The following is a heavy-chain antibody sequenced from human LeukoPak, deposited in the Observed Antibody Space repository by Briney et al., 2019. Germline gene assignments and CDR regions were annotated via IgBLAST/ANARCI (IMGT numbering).Heavy chain of an antibody. CDR1: GFTFSNAW. J-gene: IGHJ4*02. D-gene: IGHD3-9*01. V-gene: IGHV3-15*01. Sequence: GGSLRLSCAASGFTFSNAWMSWVRQAPGKGLEWVGRIKSKTDGGTTDYAAPGKGRFTISRDDSKNTLYLQMISLKTADTAVYYCTTIRYFGPTEPFDYWGQGTLVTVSS. CDR2: IKSKTDGGTT. CDR3: TTIRYFGPTEPFDY.